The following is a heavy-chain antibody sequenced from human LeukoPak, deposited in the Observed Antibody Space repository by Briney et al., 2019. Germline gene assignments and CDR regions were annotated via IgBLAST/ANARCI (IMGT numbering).Heavy chain of an antibody. D-gene: IGHD6-19*01. CDR1: GGSISSGGYS. CDR2: IYYSGST. CDR3: ARENSSGWYGWFDP. V-gene: IGHV4-30-4*07. Sequence: SETLSLTCAVSGGSISSGGYSWSWIRQPPGKGLEWIGYIYYSGSTYYNPSLKSRVTISVDTSKNQFSLKLSSVTAADTAVYYCARENSSGWYGWFDPWGQGTLVTVSS. J-gene: IGHJ5*02.